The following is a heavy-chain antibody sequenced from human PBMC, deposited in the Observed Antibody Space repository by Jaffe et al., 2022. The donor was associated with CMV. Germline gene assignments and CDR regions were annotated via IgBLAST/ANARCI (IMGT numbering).Heavy chain of an antibody. Sequence: EVQLVQSGAEVKKPGESLKISCKGSGYSFTSYWIGWVRQMPGKGLEWMGIIYPGDSDTRYSPSFQGQVTISADKSISTAYLQWSSLKASDTAMYYCARRWDYDILTGYYYAFDIWGQGTMVTVSS. J-gene: IGHJ3*02. CDR1: GYSFTSYW. D-gene: IGHD3-9*01. CDR2: IYPGDSDT. V-gene: IGHV5-51*01. CDR3: ARRWDYDILTGYYYAFDI.